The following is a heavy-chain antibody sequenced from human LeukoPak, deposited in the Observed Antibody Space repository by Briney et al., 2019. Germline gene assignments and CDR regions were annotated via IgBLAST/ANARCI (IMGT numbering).Heavy chain of an antibody. CDR3: VIESEYSFDHSASFDY. CDR2: MLSDGNVM. CDR1: GFTFTAYL. J-gene: IGHJ4*02. V-gene: IGHV3-30-3*01. D-gene: IGHD2/OR15-2a*01. Sequence: PGRTLSLSCAASGFTFTAYLIHGVRQAPPREGEGGAVMLSDGNVMFYAHSLKGRFTISRDNTKNTLYLQMNSLRAEDTAVYYCVIESEYSFDHSASFDYWGQGTLVTVSS.